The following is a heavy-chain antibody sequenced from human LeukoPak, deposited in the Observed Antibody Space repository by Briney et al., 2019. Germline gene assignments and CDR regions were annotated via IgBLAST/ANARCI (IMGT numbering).Heavy chain of an antibody. CDR2: INHSGST. CDR3: ARGRQWLVPYYFDY. CDR1: GGSFSGYY. J-gene: IGHJ4*02. D-gene: IGHD6-19*01. Sequence: SETLSLTCAVYGGSFSGYYWSWIRQPPGKGLEWIGEINHSGSTNYNPSLKSRVTISVDTSKNQFSLKLSSVTAADRAVYYCARGRQWLVPYYFDYWGQGTLVTVSS. V-gene: IGHV4-34*01.